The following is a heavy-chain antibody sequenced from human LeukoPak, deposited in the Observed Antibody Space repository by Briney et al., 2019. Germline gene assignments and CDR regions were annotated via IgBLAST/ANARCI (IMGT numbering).Heavy chain of an antibody. CDR2: IHYSRST. CDR3: ARVQFSSGSLDY. V-gene: IGHV4-39*07. D-gene: IGHD6-19*01. J-gene: IGHJ4*02. CDR1: GGSISSSSYY. Sequence: SETLSLTCTVSGGSISSSSYYWGWIRQPPGKGLEWIGSIHYSRSTYYNPSLKSRVTISVDTSKNQFSLRLNSVTAADTAVYYCARVQFSSGSLDYWGQGTLVTVSS.